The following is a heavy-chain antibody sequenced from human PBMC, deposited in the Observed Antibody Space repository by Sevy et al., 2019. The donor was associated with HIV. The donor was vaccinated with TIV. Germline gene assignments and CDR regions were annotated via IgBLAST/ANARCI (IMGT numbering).Heavy chain of an antibody. CDR2: ISNRGTTI. CDR1: GFSFSSYE. J-gene: IGHJ4*02. D-gene: IGHD4-17*01. CDR3: ARNLPPSATTVAHFDC. V-gene: IGHV3-48*03. Sequence: GGFLRLSCAASGFSFSSYEMNWVRQAPGKGLEWVSYISNRGTTISYSDSVRGRFTISRDNARNLLYLQMNSLRAEDTAVYYCARNLPPSATTVAHFDCWGQGTLVTVSS.